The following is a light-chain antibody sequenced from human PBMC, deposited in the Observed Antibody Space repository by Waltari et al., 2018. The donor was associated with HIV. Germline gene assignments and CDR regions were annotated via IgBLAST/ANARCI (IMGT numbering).Light chain of an antibody. J-gene: IGLJ1*01. V-gene: IGLV1-51*02. CDR3: GTWDNSLSGSV. Sequence: QSVLTQPPSVSAAPGQNVTISCYGSSSNHDAYYVPWYHQLPGTAPKLLIYEDNKRPSGTPDRFSASKSGTSATLGITGLQTGDEADYYCGTWDNSLSGSVFGTGTKVTVL. CDR2: EDN. CDR1: SSNHDAYY.